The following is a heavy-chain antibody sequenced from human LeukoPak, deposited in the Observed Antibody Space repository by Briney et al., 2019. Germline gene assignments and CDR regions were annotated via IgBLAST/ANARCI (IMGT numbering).Heavy chain of an antibody. J-gene: IGHJ4*02. CDR2: IYYSGST. CDR3: ARDSSGYYRFDY. D-gene: IGHD3-22*01. Sequence: SETLSLTCTVSGGSISSYYWNWIRQPPGKGLEWIGYIYYSGSTYYNPSLKSRVTISVDTSKNQFSLKLSSVTAADTAVYYCARDSSGYYRFDYWGQGTLVTVSS. CDR1: GGSISSYY. V-gene: IGHV4-59*01.